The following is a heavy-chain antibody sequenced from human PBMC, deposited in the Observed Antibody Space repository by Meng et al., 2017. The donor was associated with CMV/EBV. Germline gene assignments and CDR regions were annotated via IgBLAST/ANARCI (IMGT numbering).Heavy chain of an antibody. Sequence: SETLSLTCTVSGGSISSSSYYWGWIRQPPGKGLEWIGSIYYSGSTYYNPSLKGRVTISVDTSKNQFSLKLSSVTAADTAVYYCASDLRYCSSTSCYARGKLFDYWGQGTLVTVSS. CDR3: ASDLRYCSSTSCYARGKLFDY. D-gene: IGHD2-2*01. J-gene: IGHJ4*02. CDR1: GGSISSSSYY. V-gene: IGHV4-39*07. CDR2: IYYSGST.